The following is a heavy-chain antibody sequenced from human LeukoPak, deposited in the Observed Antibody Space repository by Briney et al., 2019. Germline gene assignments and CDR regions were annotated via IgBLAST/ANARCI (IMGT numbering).Heavy chain of an antibody. CDR3: ATLGEQWLVRRLVGYFDL. V-gene: IGHV1-24*01. CDR2: FDPEDGET. Sequence: ASVKVSCKVSGYTLTELSMHWVRQAPGKGLEWMGGFDPEDGETIYAQKFQGRVTMTEDTSTDTAYMELSSLRSEDTAVYYCATLGEQWLVRRLVGYFDLWSRGTLVTVSS. J-gene: IGHJ2*01. D-gene: IGHD6-19*01. CDR1: GYTLTELS.